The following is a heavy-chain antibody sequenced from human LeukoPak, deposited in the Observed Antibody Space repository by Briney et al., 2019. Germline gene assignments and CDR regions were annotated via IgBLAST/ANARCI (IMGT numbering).Heavy chain of an antibody. D-gene: IGHD4-17*01. CDR3: ARGTITTVTDS. V-gene: IGHV4-4*02. J-gene: IGHJ4*02. CDR2: IYLRGNT. CDR1: GGSISSSNW. Sequence: PSETLSLTCAISGGSISSSNWWTWVRQPPGKGLEWVGEIYLRGNTNYNPSLESRVTISVDESKTQLSLRLESVTAADTAVYYCARGTITTVTDSWGPGTLVTVSS.